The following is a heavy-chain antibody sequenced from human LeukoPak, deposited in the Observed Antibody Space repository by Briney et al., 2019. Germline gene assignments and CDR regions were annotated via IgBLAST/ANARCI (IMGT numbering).Heavy chain of an antibody. D-gene: IGHD3-22*01. CDR3: ARTGDSRRYYSLFDF. V-gene: IGHV1-69*04. CDR2: IIPILGIT. CDR1: GGTFSNYA. Sequence: SVKVSCKASGGTFSNYAFSWVRQAPGQGLEWMGRIIPILGITNYAQKFQGRVTITADPSTSTAYMELSSLRSEDTAVYYCARTGDSRRYYSLFDFWGQGTLVTVSS. J-gene: IGHJ4*02.